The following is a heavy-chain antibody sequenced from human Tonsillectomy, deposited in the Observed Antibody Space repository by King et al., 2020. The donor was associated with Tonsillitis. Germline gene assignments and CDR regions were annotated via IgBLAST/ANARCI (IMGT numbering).Heavy chain of an antibody. CDR1: GFTFSSYA. Sequence: VQLVESGGGVVQPGRALRLSCAASGFTFSSYAMHLVCPAPGKVLERVAVSEYDGSNKYYADSVKGRFTISRDTSKNTLYLQMNSLRAEDTAVYYCARDSTVTPPYFDYWGQGTLVTVSS. V-gene: IGHV3-30-3*01. D-gene: IGHD4-11*01. CDR3: ARDSTVTPPYFDY. J-gene: IGHJ4*02. CDR2: SEYDGSNK.